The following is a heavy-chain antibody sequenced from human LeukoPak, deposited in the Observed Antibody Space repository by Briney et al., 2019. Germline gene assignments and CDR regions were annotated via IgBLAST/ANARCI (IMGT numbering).Heavy chain of an antibody. V-gene: IGHV4-59*01. CDR1: GGSISSYY. Sequence: SETLSLTCTVSGGSISSYYWSWIRQPPGKGLEWIGYIYYSGSTNYNPSLKSRVTISVDTSKNQFSLKLSSVTAADTAVYYCAKSAGIVVVPAAFDYWAREPWSPSPQ. CDR3: AKSAGIVVVPAAFDY. CDR2: IYYSGST. D-gene: IGHD2-2*01. J-gene: IGHJ4*02.